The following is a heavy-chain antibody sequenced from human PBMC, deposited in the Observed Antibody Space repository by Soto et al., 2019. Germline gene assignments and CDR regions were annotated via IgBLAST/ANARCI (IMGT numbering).Heavy chain of an antibody. V-gene: IGHV1-69*12. CDR3: AGKVQPRYHYGMDV. J-gene: IGHJ6*02. CDR1: GGTFSSYA. CDR2: IIPIFGTA. Sequence: QVQLVQSGAEVKKPGSSVKVSCKASGGTFSSYAISWVRQAPGQGLEWMGGIIPIFGTANYAQKFQGRVTIAADDSTSTAYMELSSMRSENTPVYYCAGKVQPRYHYGMDVWGQGTTVTVSS.